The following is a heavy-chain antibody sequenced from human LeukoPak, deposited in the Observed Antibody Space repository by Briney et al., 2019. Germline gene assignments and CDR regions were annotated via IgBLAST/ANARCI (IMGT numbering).Heavy chain of an antibody. Sequence: SETLSLTCTVSGGSISSSSYYWGWLRQPPGTGLEWIGSIYYSGSTYYNPSLKSRVTISVDTSKNQFSLKLSSVTAADTAVYYCARHDRPGIFGVVTPFDYWGQGTLVTVSS. J-gene: IGHJ4*02. CDR3: ARHDRPGIFGVVTPFDY. V-gene: IGHV4-39*01. D-gene: IGHD3-3*01. CDR1: GGSISSSSYY. CDR2: IYYSGST.